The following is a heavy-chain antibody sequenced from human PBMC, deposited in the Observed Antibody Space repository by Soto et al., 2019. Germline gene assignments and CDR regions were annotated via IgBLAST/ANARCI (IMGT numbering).Heavy chain of an antibody. D-gene: IGHD2-15*01. CDR1: GYTFTSYG. CDR2: ISAYNGNT. CDR3: AGAGYCSGGSCYSGQKNFDY. Sequence: ASVKVSCKASGYTFTSYGISWVRQAPGQGLEWMGWISAYNGNTNYAQKLQGRVTMTTDTSTSTAYMELRSLRSDDTAVYYCAGAGYCSGGSCYSGQKNFDYWGQGTLVTVSS. J-gene: IGHJ4*02. V-gene: IGHV1-18*04.